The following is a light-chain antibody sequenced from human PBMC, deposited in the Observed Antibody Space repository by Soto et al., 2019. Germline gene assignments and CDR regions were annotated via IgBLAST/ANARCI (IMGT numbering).Light chain of an antibody. J-gene: IGLJ1*01. V-gene: IGLV7-46*01. Sequence: QAVVTLEPSLPVSPGGTVPLTCGSSTGAVTNGHYPYWFQQKPGQAPRTLIYGTTNRHSWTPARFSGCLLGGKAALTLSGEQPEDEAEYDVLLYYHGPSLFGYGTPVTVL. CDR2: GTT. CDR1: TGAVTNGHY. CDR3: LLYYHGPSL.